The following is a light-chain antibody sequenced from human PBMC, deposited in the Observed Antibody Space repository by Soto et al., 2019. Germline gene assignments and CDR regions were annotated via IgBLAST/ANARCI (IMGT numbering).Light chain of an antibody. Sequence: QSVLTQPASVSGSPGQSITISCTGTSSDVGGYNYVSWYQQHPGKAPKLMIYEVSNRPLGVSNRFSGSKSGNTASLTISGLQAEDEADYYCSSYTSINTWVFGGGTKLTVL. CDR1: SSDVGGYNY. CDR2: EVS. CDR3: SSYTSINTWV. J-gene: IGLJ3*02. V-gene: IGLV2-14*01.